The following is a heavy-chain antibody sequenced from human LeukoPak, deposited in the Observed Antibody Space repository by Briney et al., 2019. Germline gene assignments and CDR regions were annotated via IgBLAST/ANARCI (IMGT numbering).Heavy chain of an antibody. CDR2: ISYDGSNK. V-gene: IGHV3-30-3*01. CDR1: GFTFSSYA. D-gene: IGHD3-22*01. CDR3: ARVVGSRNYYDSSGSFDY. J-gene: IGHJ4*02. Sequence: GGSLRLSCAASGFTFSSYAMHWVRQAPGKGLEWVAVISYDGSNKYYADSVKGRFTISRDNSKNTLYLQMNSLRAEDTAVYYCARVVGSRNYYDSSGSFDYWGQGTLVTVSS.